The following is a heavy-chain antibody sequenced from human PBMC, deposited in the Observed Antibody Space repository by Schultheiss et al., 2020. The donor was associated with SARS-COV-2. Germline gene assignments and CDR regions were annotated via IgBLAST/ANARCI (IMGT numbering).Heavy chain of an antibody. CDR1: GYSISSGYY. J-gene: IGHJ6*02. CDR3: ARDQGRSGSYYYYYGMDV. Sequence: SETLSLTCTVSGYSISSGYYWGWIRQPPGKGLEWIGSIYHSGSTYYNPSLKSRVTISVDTSKNQFSLKLSSVTAADTAVYYCARDQGRSGSYYYYYGMDVWGQGTTVTVSS. D-gene: IGHD1-26*01. CDR2: IYHSGST. V-gene: IGHV4-38-2*02.